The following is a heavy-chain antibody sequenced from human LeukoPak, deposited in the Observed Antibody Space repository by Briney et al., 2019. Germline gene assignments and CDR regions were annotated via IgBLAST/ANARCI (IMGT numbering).Heavy chain of an antibody. CDR3: APDIVVVPAAIPPGDY. Sequence: GGSLRLSCAASGFTFSSYGMHWVRQAPGKGLEWVAFIRYDGSNKYYADSVKGRFTISRDNSKNTLYLQMNSLRAEDTAVYYCAPDIVVVPAAIPPGDYWGQGTLVTVSS. V-gene: IGHV3-30*02. CDR1: GFTFSSYG. CDR2: IRYDGSNK. D-gene: IGHD2-2*02. J-gene: IGHJ4*02.